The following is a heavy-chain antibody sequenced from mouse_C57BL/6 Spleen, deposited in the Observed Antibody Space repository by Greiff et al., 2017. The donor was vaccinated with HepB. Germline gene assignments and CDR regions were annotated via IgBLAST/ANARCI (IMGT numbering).Heavy chain of an antibody. Sequence: QVQLQQSGPELVKPGASVKISCKASGYAFSSSWMNWVKQRPGKGLEWIGRIYPGDGDTNYNGKFKGKATLTADKSSSTAYMQLSNLTSEDSAVYFCARGNITTVVNAMDYWGQGTSVTVSS. J-gene: IGHJ4*01. CDR3: ARGNITTVVNAMDY. CDR2: IYPGDGDT. V-gene: IGHV1-82*01. CDR1: GYAFSSSW. D-gene: IGHD1-1*01.